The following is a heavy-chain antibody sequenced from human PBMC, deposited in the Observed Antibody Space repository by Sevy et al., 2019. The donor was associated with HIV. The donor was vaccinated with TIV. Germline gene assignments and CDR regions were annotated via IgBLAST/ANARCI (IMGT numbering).Heavy chain of an antibody. V-gene: IGHV3-30-3*01. J-gene: IGHJ4*02. CDR1: GFTFSSYA. D-gene: IGHD2-15*01. CDR3: ARGLDAAPATVLWY. CDR2: ISYDGSNK. Sequence: VGSLRLSCAASGFTFSSYAMHWVRQAPGKGLEWVAVISYDGSNKYYADSVKGRFTISRDNSKNTLYLQMNSLRAEDTAVYYCARGLDAAPATVLWYWGQGTLVTVSS.